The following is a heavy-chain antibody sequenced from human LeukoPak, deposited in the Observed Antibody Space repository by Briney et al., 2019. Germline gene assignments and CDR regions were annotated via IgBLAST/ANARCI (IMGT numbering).Heavy chain of an antibody. V-gene: IGHV3-7*01. CDR2: IKQDGSQE. J-gene: IGHJ4*02. Sequence: GGSLRLSCAASRFTLSTYWMSWARQAPGKGLEWVAHIKQDGSQEYYVDSVKGRFTISRDSAKNSLYLQMNSLRAEDTAVYYCARGVPYDSWSGPHYSDYWGQGTLVTVSS. CDR1: RFTLSTYW. CDR3: ARGVPYDSWSGPHYSDY. D-gene: IGHD3-3*01.